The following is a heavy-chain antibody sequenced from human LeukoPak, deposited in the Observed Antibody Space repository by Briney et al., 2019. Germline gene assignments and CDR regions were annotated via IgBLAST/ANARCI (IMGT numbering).Heavy chain of an antibody. CDR3: ASVYYCGGDCYPLDY. J-gene: IGHJ4*02. V-gene: IGHV3-48*01. D-gene: IGHD2-21*02. Sequence: GGSLRLSCAASGFTFSSYSMNWVRQAPGKGLEWVSYISSSSSTIYYADSVKGRFTISRDNAKSSLYLQMNSLRAEDTAVYYCASVYYCGGDCYPLDYWGQGTLVTVSS. CDR1: GFTFSSYS. CDR2: ISSSSSTI.